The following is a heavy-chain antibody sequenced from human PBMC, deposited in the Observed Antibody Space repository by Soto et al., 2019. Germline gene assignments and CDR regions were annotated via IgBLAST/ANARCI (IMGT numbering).Heavy chain of an antibody. CDR1: GFTFSSYG. J-gene: IGHJ4*02. CDR2: SSATGAGR. D-gene: IGHD1-26*01. V-gene: IGHV3-23*01. CDR3: ARDGDGARGSTFDY. Sequence: PGGSLRLSCAASGFTFSSYGMTWVRQAPGKGLEWVSFSSATGAGRYYADSVKGRFTISRDNSKNTLYLQMNSLRAEDTAVYYCARDGDGARGSTFDYWGQGTLVTVSS.